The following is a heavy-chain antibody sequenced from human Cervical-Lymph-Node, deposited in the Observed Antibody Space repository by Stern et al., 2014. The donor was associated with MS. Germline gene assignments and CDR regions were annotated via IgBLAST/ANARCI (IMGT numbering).Heavy chain of an antibody. V-gene: IGHV3-30*18. J-gene: IGHJ5*02. D-gene: IGHD5-12*01. CDR3: AKASSGGYDFRLAET. Sequence: VQLVESGGGVVQPGRSLRLSCAASGFAFSDYGMHWVRQAPGKGLEWVAVISVDGRDKFYADARKGRSPISRDNSQNTLHLQMNSLRTEDPALYYCAKASSGGYDFRLAETWGQGTLVIVSS. CDR1: GFAFSDYG. CDR2: ISVDGRDK.